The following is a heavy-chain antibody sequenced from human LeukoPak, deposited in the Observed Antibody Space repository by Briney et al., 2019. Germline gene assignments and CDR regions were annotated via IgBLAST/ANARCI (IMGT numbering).Heavy chain of an antibody. J-gene: IGHJ4*02. CDR3: VRPRSPASNDGGY. CDR2: ISSTSSYK. V-gene: IGHV3-21*01. CDR1: GFTFSSYG. Sequence: PGGSLRLSCAASGFTFSSYGMSWVRQAPGKGLEWVSCISSTSSYKYYADSVKGRFTISRDNAKNSLYLQLNSLRAEDTALYYCVRPRSPASNDGGYWGQGTLVTVSS. D-gene: IGHD1-1*01.